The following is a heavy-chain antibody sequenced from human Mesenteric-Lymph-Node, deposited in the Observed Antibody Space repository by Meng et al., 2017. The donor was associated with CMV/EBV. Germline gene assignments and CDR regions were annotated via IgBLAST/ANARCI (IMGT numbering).Heavy chain of an antibody. CDR1: GGSSSSSNW. CDR3: ARGSYGSGRHFDY. D-gene: IGHD3-10*01. J-gene: IGHJ4*02. V-gene: IGHV4-4*02. CDR2: IYHTGST. Sequence: VSGGSSSSSNWWSWVRQPPGKGLEWIGEIYHTGSTNYNPSLKSRVTISVDKSKNQFSLKLSSVTAADTAVFYCARGSYGSGRHFDYWGQGTLVTVSS.